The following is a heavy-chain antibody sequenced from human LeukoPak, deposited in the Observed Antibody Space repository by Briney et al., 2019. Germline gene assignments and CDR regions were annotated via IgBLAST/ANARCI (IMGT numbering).Heavy chain of an antibody. J-gene: IGHJ4*02. Sequence: PGGSLRLSCAASGLTFTNSWMAWVRQAPGKGLEWVSNIKQDGSTKHYADSLKGRFTISRDNHKNSLYQQKNNLIADDTAVYYCTRDTDGSLDYWGQGILVTVAS. CDR3: TRDTDGSLDY. CDR1: GLTFTNSW. V-gene: IGHV3-7*01. D-gene: IGHD1-26*01. CDR2: IKQDGSTK.